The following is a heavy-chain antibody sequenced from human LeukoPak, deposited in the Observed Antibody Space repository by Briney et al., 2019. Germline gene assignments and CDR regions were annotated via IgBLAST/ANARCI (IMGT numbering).Heavy chain of an antibody. J-gene: IGHJ3*01. Sequence: GGSLRLSCAASGFTFSSYAMSWVRQAPGKGLEWVSTISGSGGSTYYADSVKGRFTISRDNAKKTLYLQMNSLRAEDTAVYYCTREQSHQLQDAFDFWGQGTMVTVSS. CDR3: TREQSHQLQDAFDF. D-gene: IGHD2-2*01. CDR2: ISGSGGST. CDR1: GFTFSSYA. V-gene: IGHV3-23*01.